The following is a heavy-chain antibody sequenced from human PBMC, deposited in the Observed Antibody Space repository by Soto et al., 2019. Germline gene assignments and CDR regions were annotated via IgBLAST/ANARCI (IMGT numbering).Heavy chain of an antibody. J-gene: IGHJ6*02. V-gene: IGHV1-3*01. CDR3: TYGMDV. Sequence: QVQLLQSGAEVKKPGASVKVSCKASGYKFSTYVIHWVRQAPGQRPEWMGWINAENGNTKYSQKFQDRVTITRDKSASTAYMEVSSLRSEDTAVYYCTYGMDVWGQGTTVIVSS. CDR1: GYKFSTYV. CDR2: INAENGNT.